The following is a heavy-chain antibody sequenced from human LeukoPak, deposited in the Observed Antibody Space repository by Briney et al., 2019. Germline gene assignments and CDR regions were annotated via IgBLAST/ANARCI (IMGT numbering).Heavy chain of an antibody. V-gene: IGHV4-39*07. J-gene: IGHJ6*03. Sequence: KPSETLSLTCTVSGGSISSSSYYWGWIRQPPGKGLEWIGSIYYSGSTYYNPSLKSRVTISVDTSKNQFSLKLSSVTAADTAVYYCARDIKPRLRAAAYYYMDVWGKGTTVTVSS. CDR3: ARDIKPRLRAAAYYYMDV. CDR1: GGSISSSSYY. CDR2: IYYSGST. D-gene: IGHD6-25*01.